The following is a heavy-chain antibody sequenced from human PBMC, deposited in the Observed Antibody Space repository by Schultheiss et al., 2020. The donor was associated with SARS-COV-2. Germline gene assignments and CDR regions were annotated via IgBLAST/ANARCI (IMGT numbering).Heavy chain of an antibody. J-gene: IGHJ5*02. CDR1: GFTFSSYW. V-gene: IGHV3-7*03. D-gene: IGHD3-22*01. Sequence: GESLKISCAASGFTFSSYWMSWVRQAPGKGLEWVANIKQDGSEKYYVDSVKGRFTISRDNAKNSLYLQMNSLRAEDTAVYYCARDRDYYDSSGYSNWFDPWGQGTLVTVSS. CDR2: IKQDGSEK. CDR3: ARDRDYYDSSGYSNWFDP.